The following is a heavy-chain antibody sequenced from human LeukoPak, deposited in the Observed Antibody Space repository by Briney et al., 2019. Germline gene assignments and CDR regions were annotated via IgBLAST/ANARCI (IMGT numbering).Heavy chain of an antibody. CDR3: ASHSSGWYPFDY. D-gene: IGHD6-19*01. Sequence: ASVKVSCKASGGTFSSYAISWVRQAPGQGLEWMGIINPSGGSTSYAQKFQGRVTMTRDTSISTAYMELSRLRSDDTAVYYCASHSSGWYPFDYWGQGTLVTVSS. J-gene: IGHJ4*02. V-gene: IGHV1-46*01. CDR1: GGTFSSYA. CDR2: INPSGGST.